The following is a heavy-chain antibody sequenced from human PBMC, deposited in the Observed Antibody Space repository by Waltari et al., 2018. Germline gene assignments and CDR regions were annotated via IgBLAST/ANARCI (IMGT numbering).Heavy chain of an antibody. CDR2: IHGAGSST. D-gene: IGHD3-10*01. CDR1: GFTFSTYW. V-gene: IGHV3-74*01. Sequence: SASGFTFSTYWMHWVRQAPGKGLVWVSRIHGAGSSTSYADSVKGRFTISRDNAKNTLYLQMNSLKAEDTAVYYCARGAEFRYYFDYWGQVPLVTFSS. J-gene: IGHJ4*02. CDR3: ARGAEFRYYFDY.